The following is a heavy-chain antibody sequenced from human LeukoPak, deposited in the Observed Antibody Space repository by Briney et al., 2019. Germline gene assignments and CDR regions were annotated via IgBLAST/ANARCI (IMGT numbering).Heavy chain of an antibody. Sequence: GGSLRLSCAPSGFTFSSYSMHWVRQAPGKGLEWVAFISYDGSNKYYAGSVKGRFTISRDNSKNTLYLQMNSLRAEDTAVYYCARTGLTYLTTVTTWFDYWGQGTLVNVSS. CDR3: ARTGLTYLTTVTTWFDY. CDR2: ISYDGSNK. J-gene: IGHJ4*02. CDR1: GFTFSSYS. D-gene: IGHD4-17*01. V-gene: IGHV3-30*04.